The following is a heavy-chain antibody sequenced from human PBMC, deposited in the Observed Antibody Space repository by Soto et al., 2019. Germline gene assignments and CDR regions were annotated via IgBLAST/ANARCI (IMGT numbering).Heavy chain of an antibody. CDR1: GGSIGSSSYY. D-gene: IGHD3-3*01. Sequence: SETLSLTCTVSGGSIGSSSYYWGWIRQPPGKGLEWIGSIYYSGSTYYNPSLKSRVTISVDTSKNQFSLKLSSVTAADTAVYYCARQIYYDFWSGSINWFDPWGQGTLVTVSS. J-gene: IGHJ5*02. V-gene: IGHV4-39*01. CDR2: IYYSGST. CDR3: ARQIYYDFWSGSINWFDP.